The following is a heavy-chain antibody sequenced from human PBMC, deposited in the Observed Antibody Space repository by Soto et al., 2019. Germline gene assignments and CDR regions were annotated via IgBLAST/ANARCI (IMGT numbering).Heavy chain of an antibody. J-gene: IGHJ4*02. Sequence: EVQLVESGGGLVKPGESLRLSCGVSGFTFSSYSMNWVRQAPGKGLEWVSSISRTSNYIYYTDSVRGRFTVSRANAKSLLYLQMANRRADDTGVYFFARVTSTVVTGDFWGQGVLVSVSS. CDR3: ARVTSTVVTGDF. CDR2: ISRTSNYI. V-gene: IGHV3-21*06. D-gene: IGHD2-15*01. CDR1: GFTFSSYS.